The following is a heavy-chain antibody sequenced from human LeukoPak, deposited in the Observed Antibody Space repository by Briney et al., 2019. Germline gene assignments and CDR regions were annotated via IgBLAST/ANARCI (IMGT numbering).Heavy chain of an antibody. Sequence: GASVKVSCKASGYTFTSYGISWVRQAPGQGLEWMGWMNPNSGNTGYAQKFQGRVTMTRNTSISTAYMELSSLRSEDTAVYYCATDNRGVRRYSGRSSYWYFDLWGRGTLVTVSS. D-gene: IGHD1-26*01. V-gene: IGHV1-8*02. CDR3: ATDNRGVRRYSGRSSYWYFDL. CDR1: GYTFTSYG. J-gene: IGHJ2*01. CDR2: MNPNSGNT.